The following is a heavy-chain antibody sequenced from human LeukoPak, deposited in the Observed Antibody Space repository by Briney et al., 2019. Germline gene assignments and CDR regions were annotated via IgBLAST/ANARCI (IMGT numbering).Heavy chain of an antibody. CDR1: GFTFSSYG. V-gene: IGHV3-30*02. Sequence: PGGSLRLSCAASGFTFSSYGVHWVRQAPGKGLEWVSFIRYDGSKKYCADSVKGRFTISRDNSKNTVYLQMNSLRAEETAVYYCARVGPSSGDYFDYWGQGTLVTVSS. CDR3: ARVGPSSGDYFDY. J-gene: IGHJ4*02. D-gene: IGHD6-19*01. CDR2: IRYDGSKK.